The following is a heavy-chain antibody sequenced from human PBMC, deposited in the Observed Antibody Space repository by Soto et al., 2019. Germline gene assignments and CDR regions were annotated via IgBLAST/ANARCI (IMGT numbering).Heavy chain of an antibody. D-gene: IGHD3-22*01. CDR1: GYTFTSFG. CDR3: ARAKMIDDFGLWTYDY. CDR2: VSGYNGKT. V-gene: IGHV1-18*04. Sequence: QVQLVQSGGEVKKSGASFKVSCKTSGYTFTSFGVSWVRQAPGQGLEWMGWVSGYNGKTKYAQTLQGRVTMTADTSTSTAYMELRGLRSDDTAVYFCARAKMIDDFGLWTYDYWGQGTAVTVSS. J-gene: IGHJ4*02.